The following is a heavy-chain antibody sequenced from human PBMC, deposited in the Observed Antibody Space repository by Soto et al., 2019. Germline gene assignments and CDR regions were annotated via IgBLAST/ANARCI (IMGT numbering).Heavy chain of an antibody. CDR3: VKETHLTVRGVKNYCYYEMDV. V-gene: IGHV3-23*01. J-gene: IGHJ6*02. D-gene: IGHD3-10*01. CDR2: ISGSGGST. Sequence: EMQLLESGGGLVQPGGSLRLSCAASGFTFSSYAMSWVRQAPGKGLEWVSGISGSGGSTYYADSVKGRFTISRDNSKKTLYLKMNSLGAEDTAVYYCVKETHLTVRGVKNYCYYEMDVWGQGTTVTVTS. CDR1: GFTFSSYA.